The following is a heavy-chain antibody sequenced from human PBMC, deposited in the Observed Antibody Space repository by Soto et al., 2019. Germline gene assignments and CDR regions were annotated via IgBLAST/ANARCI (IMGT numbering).Heavy chain of an antibody. Sequence: QVQLEQSGAEVKKPGSSVKISCKASGGTLSDHGVSWLRQSPGQGLEGVGGTIPVFNTAKYAPKFQGRVTIAADKTTNTAYMELGSLRSDDTAFYYCARGVYGSGNYYTGPSDFEIWGQGTLVIVSS. CDR2: TIPVFNTA. CDR3: ARGVYGSGNYYTGPSDFEI. J-gene: IGHJ3*02. V-gene: IGHV1-69*06. CDR1: GGTLSDHG. D-gene: IGHD3-10*01.